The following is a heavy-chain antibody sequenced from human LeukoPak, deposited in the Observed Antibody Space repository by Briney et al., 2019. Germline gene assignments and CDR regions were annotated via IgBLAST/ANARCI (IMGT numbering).Heavy chain of an antibody. CDR1: GFTFSSYA. CDR3: AKDSISSWYGTYFDN. D-gene: IGHD6-13*01. Sequence: TGGSLRLSCAASGFTFSSYAMTWDRQAPGEGLEWVSTISGSGGTTYYADSVKGRLTISRDNSKNTVYLQMNSLRAEDTALYYCAKDSISSWYGTYFDNWGQGTLVTVSS. J-gene: IGHJ4*02. CDR2: ISGSGGTT. V-gene: IGHV3-23*01.